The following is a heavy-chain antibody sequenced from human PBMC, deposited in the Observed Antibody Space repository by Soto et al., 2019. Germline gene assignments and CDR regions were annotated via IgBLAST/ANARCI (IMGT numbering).Heavy chain of an antibody. CDR1: GYTLTELS. CDR3: ATVPSYGSGSYYDNWFDP. Sequence: ASVKVSCKVSGYTLTELSMHWVRQAPGKGLEWMGGFDPEDGETIYAQKFQGRVTMTEDTSTDTAYMELSSLRSEDTAVYYCATVPSYGSGSYYDNWFDPWGQGNLVTVSS. J-gene: IGHJ5*02. D-gene: IGHD3-10*01. V-gene: IGHV1-24*01. CDR2: FDPEDGET.